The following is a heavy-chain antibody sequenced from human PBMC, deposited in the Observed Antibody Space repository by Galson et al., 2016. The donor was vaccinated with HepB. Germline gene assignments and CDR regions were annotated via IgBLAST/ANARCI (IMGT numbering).Heavy chain of an antibody. Sequence: SVKVSCKASGGSFSSYAISWVRQAPGQGLQWMGGIIPIFDTANYAQKFQGRVTITADKSTSTAYMELSSLRSEDTAVYYCAREGSGLTFDYWGQGTLVTVSS. D-gene: IGHD1-14*01. J-gene: IGHJ4*02. CDR2: IIPIFDTA. CDR1: GGSFSSYA. V-gene: IGHV1-69*06. CDR3: AREGSGLTFDY.